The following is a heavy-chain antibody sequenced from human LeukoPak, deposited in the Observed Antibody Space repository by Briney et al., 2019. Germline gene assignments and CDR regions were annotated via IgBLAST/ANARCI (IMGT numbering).Heavy chain of an antibody. CDR2: ISYDGSNK. J-gene: IGHJ5*02. CDR3: AKDSQSSTMIVVVRWFDP. D-gene: IGHD3-22*01. CDR1: GFTFNNYG. V-gene: IGHV3-30*18. Sequence: GRSLRLSCAASGFTFNNYGMHWVRRAPGKRLEWVAVISYDGSNKYYADSVKGRFTISRDNSKNTLYLQMNSLRAEDTAVYYCAKDSQSSTMIVVVRWFDPWGQGTLVTVSS.